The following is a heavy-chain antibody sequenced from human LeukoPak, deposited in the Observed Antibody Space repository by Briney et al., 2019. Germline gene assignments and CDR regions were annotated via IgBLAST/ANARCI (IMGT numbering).Heavy chain of an antibody. CDR2: ISYDGSNK. Sequence: PGGSLRLSCAASGFTFSSYAMHWVRQAPGKGLEWVAVISYDGSNKYYADSVKGRFTISRDNSKNTLYLQMNSLRAEDTAVYYCARDQWLVAEPAFDIWGQGTMVTVSS. V-gene: IGHV3-30-3*01. CDR3: ARDQWLVAEPAFDI. D-gene: IGHD6-19*01. CDR1: GFTFSSYA. J-gene: IGHJ3*02.